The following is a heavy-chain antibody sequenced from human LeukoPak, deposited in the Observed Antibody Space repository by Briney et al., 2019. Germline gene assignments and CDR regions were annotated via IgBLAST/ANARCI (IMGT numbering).Heavy chain of an antibody. J-gene: IGHJ6*03. V-gene: IGHV4-61*02. CDR3: AGGYYGSGSYFGYYYYMDV. D-gene: IGHD3-10*01. CDR1: GGSISSGSYY. CDR2: IYTSGST. Sequence: SETLSLTCTVSGGSISSGSYYWSWIRQPAGKGLEWIGRIYTSGSTNYNPSLKSRVTISVDTSKNQFSLKLTSVTAADTAVYYCAGGYYGSGSYFGYYYYMDVWGKGTTVTVSS.